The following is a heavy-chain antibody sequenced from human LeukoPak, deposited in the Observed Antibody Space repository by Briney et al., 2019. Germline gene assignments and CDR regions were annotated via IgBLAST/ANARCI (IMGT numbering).Heavy chain of an antibody. CDR3: ARGRRTSGYRFDY. CDR2: ISSSSSYT. CDR1: GFTFSDYY. Sequence: PGGSLRLSCAASGFTFSDYYMSWIRQAPGKGLEWVSYISSSSSYTNYADSVKGRFTISRDNAKNSLYLQMNSLRAEDTAVYYRARGRRTSGYRFDYWGQGTLVTVSS. D-gene: IGHD5-18*01. J-gene: IGHJ4*02. V-gene: IGHV3-11*06.